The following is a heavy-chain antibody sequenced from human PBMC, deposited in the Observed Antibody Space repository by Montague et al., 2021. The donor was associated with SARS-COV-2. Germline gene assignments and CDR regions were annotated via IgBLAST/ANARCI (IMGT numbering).Heavy chain of an antibody. V-gene: IGHV4-61*09. D-gene: IGHD3-10*01. CDR2: IYTSGST. J-gene: IGHJ4*02. Sequence: TLSLTCTVSGGSISSGSYYWSWIRQPAGKGLEWIGHIYTSGSTNYNPSLKSRVTISVDTSKNQFFLKLSSVTAADTAVYYCARGLLYGSGSHFDYWGQGTLVTVSS. CDR3: ARGLLYGSGSHFDY. CDR1: GGSISSGSYY.